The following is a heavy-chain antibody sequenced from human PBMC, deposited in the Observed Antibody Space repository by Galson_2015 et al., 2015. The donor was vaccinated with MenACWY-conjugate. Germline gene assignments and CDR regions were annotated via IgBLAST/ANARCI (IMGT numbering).Heavy chain of an antibody. CDR2: IYHSGST. CDR3: AMEGGGSLITLAFEF. V-gene: IGHV4-38-2*01. J-gene: IGHJ3*01. D-gene: IGHD3-16*01. CDR1: GFSIGTGYY. Sequence: SETLSLTCHVSGFSIGTGYYWGWIRQPPGKGLEWIGNIYHSGSTYYNPSLTSRLHMSLDRTTNPFSLELGSVTAADTAVYYCAMEGGGSLITLAFEFWGQGAVVTVSS.